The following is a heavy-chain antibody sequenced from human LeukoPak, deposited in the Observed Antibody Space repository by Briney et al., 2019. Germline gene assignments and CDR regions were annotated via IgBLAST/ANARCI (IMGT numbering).Heavy chain of an antibody. CDR1: GYTFTSYY. D-gene: IGHD2-2*01. CDR2: INPSGGSR. CDR3: ARDACSSTICQAGGNWFDP. J-gene: IGHJ5*02. Sequence: GASVKVSCKASGYTFTSYYMHWVRQAPGQGLEWMGTINPSGGSRSYAQKFQGRVTMTRDTSTNIVYMELNNLRSEDTAVYFCARDACSSTICQAGGNWFDPWGQGTLVIVS. V-gene: IGHV1-46*01.